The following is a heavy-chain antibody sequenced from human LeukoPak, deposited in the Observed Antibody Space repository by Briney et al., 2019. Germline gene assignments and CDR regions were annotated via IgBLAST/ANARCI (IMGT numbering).Heavy chain of an antibody. CDR1: GYTFISYD. CDR3: ARVSYLYDSSGNPYFDSFDI. CDR2: MNPNSGNT. Sequence: ASVKVSCKASGYTFISYDINWVRQAPGQGLEWMGWMNPNSGNTGYAQKFQGRVAMIRDTSIGTAYMELSSLRFEDTAVDYCARVSYLYDSSGNPYFDSFDIWGQGTMVTVSS. D-gene: IGHD3-22*01. J-gene: IGHJ3*02. V-gene: IGHV1-8*01.